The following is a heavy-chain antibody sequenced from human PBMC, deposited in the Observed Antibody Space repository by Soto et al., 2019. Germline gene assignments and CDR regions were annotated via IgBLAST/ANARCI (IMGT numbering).Heavy chain of an antibody. V-gene: IGHV3-23*01. CDR3: AKEHGGYSSSWDNDFDY. CDR2: ISGSGGST. J-gene: IGHJ4*02. Sequence: EVQLLESGGGLVQPGGSLRLSCAASGFTFSSYAMSWVRQAPGKGLEWVSAISGSGGSTYYADSVKGRFTISRDNSKNTLSLQMNSLRAEDTAVYYGAKEHGGYSSSWDNDFDYWGQGTLVTVSS. CDR1: GFTFSSYA. D-gene: IGHD6-13*01.